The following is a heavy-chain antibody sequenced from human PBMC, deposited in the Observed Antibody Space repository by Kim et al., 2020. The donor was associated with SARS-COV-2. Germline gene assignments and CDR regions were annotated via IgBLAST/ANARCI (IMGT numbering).Heavy chain of an antibody. CDR3: ARVSVWGRSGVDY. J-gene: IGHJ4*02. CDR1: GGSISSGGYY. V-gene: IGHV4-31*03. CDR2: IYYSGST. D-gene: IGHD3-10*01. Sequence: SETLSLTCTVSGGSISSGGYYWSWIRQHPGKGLEWIGYIYYSGSTYYNPSLKSRVTISVDTSKNQFSLKLSSVTAADTAVYYCARVSVWGRSGVDYWGQGTLVTVSS.